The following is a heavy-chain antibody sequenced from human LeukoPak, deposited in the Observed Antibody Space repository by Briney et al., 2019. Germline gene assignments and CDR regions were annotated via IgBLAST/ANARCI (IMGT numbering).Heavy chain of an antibody. V-gene: IGHV3-74*01. CDR1: GFTFSTYW. D-gene: IGHD6-13*01. CDR2: VNGDGSST. CDR3: ARDGIAAVDFDY. J-gene: IGHJ4*02. Sequence: SGGSLRLSCAASGFTFSTYWTHWVRQAPGKGLVWVSRVNGDGSSTNYADSVKGRFTISRDNAKNTLYLQMNSLRAEDTAVYYCARDGIAAVDFDYWGQGILVTVSS.